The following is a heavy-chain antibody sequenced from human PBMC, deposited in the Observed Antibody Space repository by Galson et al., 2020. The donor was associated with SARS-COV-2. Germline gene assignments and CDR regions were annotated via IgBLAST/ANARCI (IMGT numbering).Heavy chain of an antibody. J-gene: IGHJ6*02. Sequence: GESLKISCAVSGSTVRSNYMSWVRQAPGKGLEWVSIMYSGGNTYYADSVKGRFTISRDNSKNTLYLQLNSLRAEDTAVYYCARERDGSGTYYNRAPLGMDVWGQGTTVTVSS. V-gene: IGHV3-53*01. CDR1: GSTVRSNY. CDR2: MYSGGNT. CDR3: ARERDGSGTYYNRAPLGMDV. D-gene: IGHD3-10*01.